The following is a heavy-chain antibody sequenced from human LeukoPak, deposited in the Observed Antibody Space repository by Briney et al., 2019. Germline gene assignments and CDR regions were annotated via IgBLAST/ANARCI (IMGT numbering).Heavy chain of an antibody. J-gene: IGHJ6*02. V-gene: IGHV4-59*01. CDR1: GGSISSYY. CDR2: ISYSGRT. D-gene: IGHD2-8*01. Sequence: PSETLSLTCTVSGGSISSYYWSWIRQPPGKGLEWIGYISYSGRTNYNLSLKSRVTISVDTSKNQFSLRLSSVTAADTAVYYCARGSPYDGMDVWGQGTTVTVSS. CDR3: ARGSPYDGMDV.